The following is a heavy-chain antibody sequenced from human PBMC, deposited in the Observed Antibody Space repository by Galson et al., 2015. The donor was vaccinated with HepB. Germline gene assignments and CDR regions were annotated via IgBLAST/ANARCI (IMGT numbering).Heavy chain of an antibody. CDR1: GGSISGYY. CDR3: ARGTGPIDY. V-gene: IGHV4-59*01. Sequence: QVQLQESGPGLVKPSETLSLTCTVSGGSISGYYWNWIRQSPGKGPEWIGYIYYSGSTKYNPSLKSRVTISVDMSKNQFSLKLRSVTAADTAVYYCARGTGPIDYWGQGTLVTVSS. J-gene: IGHJ4*02. D-gene: IGHD3/OR15-3a*01. CDR2: IYYSGST.